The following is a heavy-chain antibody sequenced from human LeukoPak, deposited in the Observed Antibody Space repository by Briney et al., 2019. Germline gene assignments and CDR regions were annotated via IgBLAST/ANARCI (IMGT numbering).Heavy chain of an antibody. D-gene: IGHD2-15*01. J-gene: IGHJ2*01. V-gene: IGHV3-21*01. CDR3: ARDGRRRDYCDSGSCYWYFDL. Sequence: GGSLRLSCAASGFSFSSYTMNWVRQAPGKGLEWVSSISSSSSYIYYADSLKGRFTISRDNAKNSLYLQTNSLRAEDAAVYYCARDGRRRDYCDSGSCYWYFDLWGRGTLVTVSS. CDR2: ISSSSSYI. CDR1: GFSFSSYT.